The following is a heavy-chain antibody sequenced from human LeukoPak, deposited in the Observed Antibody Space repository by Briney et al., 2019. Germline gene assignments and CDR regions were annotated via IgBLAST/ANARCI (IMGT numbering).Heavy chain of an antibody. V-gene: IGHV3-30*18. Sequence: PGGSLRLSCAASGFTFSSYGMHWVRQAPGKGLELVAVISYDGSNKYYADSVKGRFTISTDNSKNTLYLQMNSLRAEDTAVYYCAKAHRVLRYFDWFVDGMDVWGQGTTVTVSS. D-gene: IGHD3-9*01. CDR2: ISYDGSNK. J-gene: IGHJ6*02. CDR1: GFTFSSYG. CDR3: AKAHRVLRYFDWFVDGMDV.